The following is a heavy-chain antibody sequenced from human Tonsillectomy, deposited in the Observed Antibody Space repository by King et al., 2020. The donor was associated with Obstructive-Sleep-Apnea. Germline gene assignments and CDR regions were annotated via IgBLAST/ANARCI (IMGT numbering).Heavy chain of an antibody. CDR3: TTDIVVVVAATPDY. CDR1: GFTLRNAW. Sequence: VQLVESGGGLVKPGGFLRLSCAASGFTLRNAWLSLFGQVPVQGMEWVGRMKSTTDVGTPDYAAPVKGRFTISRDDSKNTLYLQMNSLKTEDTAVYYCTTDIVVVVAATPDYWGQGTLVTVSS. V-gene: IGHV3-15*01. CDR2: MKSTTDVGTP. J-gene: IGHJ4*02. D-gene: IGHD2-15*01.